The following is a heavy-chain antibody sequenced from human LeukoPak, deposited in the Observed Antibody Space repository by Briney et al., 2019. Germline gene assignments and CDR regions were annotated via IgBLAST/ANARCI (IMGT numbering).Heavy chain of an antibody. CDR1: GFTFSTYA. D-gene: IGHD3-10*01. CDR3: ARDLSPVVRASPMGY. CDR2: ITYDGYYK. J-gene: IGHJ4*02. Sequence: GGSLRLSCAASGFTFSTYAMHWVRQAPGKGLEWVALITYDGYYKYYSDSVKGRFTISSDTSKNTMYLQMNSLRAEDTAVYYCARDLSPVVRASPMGYWGQGTLVTVSS. V-gene: IGHV3-30*04.